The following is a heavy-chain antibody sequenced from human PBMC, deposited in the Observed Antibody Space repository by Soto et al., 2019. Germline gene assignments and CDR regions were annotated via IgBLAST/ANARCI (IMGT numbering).Heavy chain of an antibody. D-gene: IGHD6-19*01. V-gene: IGHV4-59*01. CDR3: ASSIAVVYFDY. CDR1: GGSISSYY. J-gene: IGHJ4*02. CDR2: IYYSGST. Sequence: SETLSLTCTVSGGSISSYYWSWIRQPPGKGLEWIGYIYYSGSTNYNPSLKSRVTISVDTSKNQFSLKLSSVTAADTAVYYCASSIAVVYFDYWGQGTLVTVSS.